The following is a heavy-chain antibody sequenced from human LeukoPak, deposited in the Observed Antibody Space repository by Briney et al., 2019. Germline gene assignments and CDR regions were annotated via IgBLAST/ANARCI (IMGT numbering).Heavy chain of an antibody. Sequence: PGGSLRLSCAASGFTFSSYSMNWVRQAPGKGLEWVSSISSSSSYIYYADSVKGRFTISRDNAKNSLYLQMNSLRAEDTAVYYCATNPGMVTYYGMDVWGQGTTVTVSS. J-gene: IGHJ6*02. CDR2: ISSSSSYI. V-gene: IGHV3-21*01. CDR3: ATNPGMVTYYGMDV. CDR1: GFTFSSYS. D-gene: IGHD5-18*01.